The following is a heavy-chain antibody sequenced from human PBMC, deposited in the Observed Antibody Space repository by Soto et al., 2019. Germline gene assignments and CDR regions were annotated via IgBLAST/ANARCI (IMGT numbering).Heavy chain of an antibody. D-gene: IGHD2-15*01. V-gene: IGHV3-74*01. Sequence: GGSLRLSCAASGFTFNSYWMHWVRQAPGKGLVWVSRINSDGSSTSYADSVKGRFTISRDNAKNTLYLQMNSLRAEDTAVYYCARVFKEYCSSGSCYSGYYYYGMDVWGQGTTVTVSS. CDR1: GFTFNSYW. CDR2: INSDGSST. CDR3: ARVFKEYCSSGSCYSGYYYYGMDV. J-gene: IGHJ6*02.